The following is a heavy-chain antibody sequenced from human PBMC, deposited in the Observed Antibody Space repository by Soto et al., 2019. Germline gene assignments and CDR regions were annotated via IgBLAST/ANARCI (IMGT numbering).Heavy chain of an antibody. D-gene: IGHD5-18*01. CDR1: GFTFSNAW. CDR3: TTDNLPVDTAMDYYFDY. CDR2: IKSKTDGGTT. J-gene: IGHJ4*02. Sequence: EVQLVESGGGLVKPGGSLRLSCAASGFTFSNAWMNWVRQAPGKGLEWVGRIKSKTDGGTTDYAAPVKGRFTISRDDSKNSLYLQMNSLKTEDTAVYYCTTDNLPVDTAMDYYFDYWGQGTLVTVSS. V-gene: IGHV3-15*07.